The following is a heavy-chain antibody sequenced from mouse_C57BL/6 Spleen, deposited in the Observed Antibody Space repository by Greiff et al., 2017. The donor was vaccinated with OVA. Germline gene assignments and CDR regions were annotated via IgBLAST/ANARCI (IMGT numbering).Heavy chain of an antibody. CDR2: INPNNGGT. J-gene: IGHJ4*01. CDR3: ASQYYYAMDY. Sequence: EVQLQQSGPELVKPGASVKISCKASGYTFTDYYMNWVKQSHGKSLEWIGDINPNNGGTSYNQKFKGKATLTVDKSSSPAYLELRSLTSEDSAVYDCASQYYYAMDYWGEGTSATVSS. V-gene: IGHV1-26*01. CDR1: GYTFTDYY.